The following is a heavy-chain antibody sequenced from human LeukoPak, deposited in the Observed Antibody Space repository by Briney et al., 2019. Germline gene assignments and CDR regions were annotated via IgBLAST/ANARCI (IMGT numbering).Heavy chain of an antibody. CDR1: GGSISSHY. J-gene: IGHJ4*02. Sequence: SETLSLTCTVSGGSISSHYWSWIRQPPGKGLEWIGYIYYSGSTNYNPSLKSRVTISVDTSKNQFSLKLSSVTAADTAVYYCARILSGSWYYFDYWGQGTLVTVSS. CDR2: IYYSGST. D-gene: IGHD6-13*01. V-gene: IGHV4-59*11. CDR3: ARILSGSWYYFDY.